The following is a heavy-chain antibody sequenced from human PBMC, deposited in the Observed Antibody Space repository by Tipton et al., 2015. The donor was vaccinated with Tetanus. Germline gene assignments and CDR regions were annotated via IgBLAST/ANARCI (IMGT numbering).Heavy chain of an antibody. V-gene: IGHV5-51*01. CDR1: GYNFNLYW. J-gene: IGHJ4*02. CDR2: IYPGDSDT. D-gene: IGHD6-6*01. Sequence: QLVQSGAEVKKPGESLKISCQGSGYNFNLYWIAWVRQMPGKGLEYMGIIYPGDSDTRYSPSFQGQVTISVDKSINTAYLQWSSLKASDTAMYFCARLHLRTYASSSGYWGQGTLVTVSS. CDR3: ARLHLRTYASSSGY.